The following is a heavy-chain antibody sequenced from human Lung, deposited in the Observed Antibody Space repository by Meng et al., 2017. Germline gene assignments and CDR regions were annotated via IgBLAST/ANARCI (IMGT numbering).Heavy chain of an antibody. Sequence: VALRQLGAGLLKPSGTLSLTCVVSGGSLRDDYWSWIRQPPGKGMEWIREINHSGSTNYNPSLESRANISVDTSQNNLSLKLSSVTAADSAVYYCARGPTTMAHDFDYWGQGTLVTVSS. CDR3: ARGPTTMAHDFDY. J-gene: IGHJ4*02. D-gene: IGHD4-11*01. CDR2: INHSGST. CDR1: GGSLRDDY. V-gene: IGHV4-34*01.